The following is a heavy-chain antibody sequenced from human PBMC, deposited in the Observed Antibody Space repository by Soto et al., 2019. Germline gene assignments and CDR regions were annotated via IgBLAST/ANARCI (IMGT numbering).Heavy chain of an antibody. CDR1: GYTFTSYD. Sequence: QVQLVQSGAEVKKPGASVKVSCKASGYTFTSYDINWVRQATGQGLEWMGWMNPNSGNTDYAQKCQGRVPMTRNTSISTAYMELSSLRSEDTAVYYCARERSAAGAGWFDPWGQGTLVTVSS. CDR2: MNPNSGNT. CDR3: ARERSAAGAGWFDP. V-gene: IGHV1-8*01. J-gene: IGHJ5*02. D-gene: IGHD6-13*01.